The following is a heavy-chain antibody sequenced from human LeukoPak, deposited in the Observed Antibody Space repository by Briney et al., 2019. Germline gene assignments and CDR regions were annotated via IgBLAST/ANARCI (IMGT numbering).Heavy chain of an antibody. J-gene: IGHJ4*02. CDR3: ARGPHGSGII. Sequence: GASVKVSCKASGYTFTSYGISWVRQAPGQGLEWMGWMNPNSGNTGYAQKFQGRVTMTRNTSISTAYMELSSLRSEDTAVYYCARGPHGSGIIWGQGTLVTVSS. V-gene: IGHV1-8*02. CDR1: GYTFTSYG. CDR2: MNPNSGNT. D-gene: IGHD3-10*01.